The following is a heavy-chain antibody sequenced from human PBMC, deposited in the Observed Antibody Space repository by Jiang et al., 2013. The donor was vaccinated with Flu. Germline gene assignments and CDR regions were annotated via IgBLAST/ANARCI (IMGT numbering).Heavy chain of an antibody. J-gene: IGHJ6*02. CDR3: ARDRWLQLFQYRSYGMDV. CDR2: IIPFLDIT. D-gene: IGHD5-24*01. Sequence: SGAEVKKPGSSVKVSCKASGGTFNTYAISWVRQAPGQGLEWMGRIIPFLDITNYAQRFQGRVTITADKSTTTAYMELSSLKSEDTAVYYCARDRWLQLFQYRSYGMDVWGQGTTVTVSS. V-gene: IGHV1-69*04. CDR1: GGTFNTYA.